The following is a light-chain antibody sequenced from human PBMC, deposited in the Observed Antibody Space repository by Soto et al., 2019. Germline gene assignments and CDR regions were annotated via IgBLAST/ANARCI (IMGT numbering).Light chain of an antibody. V-gene: IGLV2-23*01. CDR3: FSFAGTGTQYV. Sequence: QAVVTQPASVSGSLGHSITIACIGTSDNIGSYNLVSWYQHKPGKAPKIIIFEGSKRPSGVYNRFSGSSSGNTASLTISGRPAEDEADYYCFSFAGTGTQYVFGTGTKLTVL. CDR2: EGS. J-gene: IGLJ1*01. CDR1: SDNIGSYNL.